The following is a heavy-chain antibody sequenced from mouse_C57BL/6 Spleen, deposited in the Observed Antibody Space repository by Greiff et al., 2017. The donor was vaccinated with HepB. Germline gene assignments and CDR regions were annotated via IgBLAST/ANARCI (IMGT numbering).Heavy chain of an antibody. D-gene: IGHD3-1*01. Sequence: EVQLQQSGPELVKPGASVKISCKASGYTFTDYYMNWVKQSHGKSLEWIGDINPNNGGTSYNQKFKGKATLTVDKSSSTAYMELRSLTSEDSAVYDCARSGDDPYYAMDYWGQGTSVTVSS. V-gene: IGHV1-26*01. CDR1: GYTFTDYY. CDR3: ARSGDDPYYAMDY. J-gene: IGHJ4*01. CDR2: INPNNGGT.